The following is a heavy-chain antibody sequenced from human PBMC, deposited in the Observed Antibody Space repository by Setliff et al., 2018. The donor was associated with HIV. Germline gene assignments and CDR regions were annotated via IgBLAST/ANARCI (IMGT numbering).Heavy chain of an antibody. CDR1: GYTFTIYA. CDR3: ARVSGLSGELLYFDY. CDR2: INAGNGNT. J-gene: IGHJ4*02. Sequence: ASVKVSCKASGYTFTIYAMHWVRQAPGQRLEWMGWINAGNGNTKYSQKFQGRVTITRDTSASTAYRELSSLRSEDTAVYYCARVSGLSGELLYFDYWGLGTLVTVSS. V-gene: IGHV1-3*01. D-gene: IGHD1-26*01.